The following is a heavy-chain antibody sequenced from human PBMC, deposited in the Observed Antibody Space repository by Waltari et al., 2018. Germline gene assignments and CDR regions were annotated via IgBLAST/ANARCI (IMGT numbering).Heavy chain of an antibody. CDR1: GLPFSSYV. D-gene: IGHD3-16*01. J-gene: IGHJ3*02. V-gene: IGHV3-23*04. CDR2: ISGSGGSK. Sequence: EVQLVESGGGLVQPGGSLRLPCAASGLPFSSYVMRWVRQAPGKGLEWVAAISGSGGSKYYADSVKGRFTISRDNSKNTLYLQMNSLRAEDTAVYYCAKVSWAAFDIWGQGTMVTVSS. CDR3: AKVSWAAFDI.